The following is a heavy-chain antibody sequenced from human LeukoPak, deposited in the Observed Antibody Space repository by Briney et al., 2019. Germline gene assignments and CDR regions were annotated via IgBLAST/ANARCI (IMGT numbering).Heavy chain of an antibody. CDR3: ARAYGSGSYRHYGMDV. CDR2: ISSSGSTI. Sequence: GGSLRLSCAASGFNFSDYYMSWIRQAPGKGLEWVSYISSSGSTIYYADSVKGRFTISRDNAKNSLYLQMNSLRAEDTAVYYCARAYGSGSYRHYGMDVWGQGTTVTVSS. V-gene: IGHV3-11*01. D-gene: IGHD3-10*01. J-gene: IGHJ6*02. CDR1: GFNFSDYY.